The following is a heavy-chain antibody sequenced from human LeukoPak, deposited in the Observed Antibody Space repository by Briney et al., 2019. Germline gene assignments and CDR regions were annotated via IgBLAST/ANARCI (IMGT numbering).Heavy chain of an antibody. D-gene: IGHD3-9*01. Sequence: KPSETLSLTCTVSGGSISSSSYYWGWIRQPPGKGLEWIGSIYYSGSTYYNPSLKSRVTISVDTSKNQFSLKLSSVTAADTAVYYCARDSHPDILTGYYNVGAFDIWGQGTMVTVSS. V-gene: IGHV4-39*07. CDR1: GGSISSSSYY. CDR3: ARDSHPDILTGYYNVGAFDI. J-gene: IGHJ3*02. CDR2: IYYSGST.